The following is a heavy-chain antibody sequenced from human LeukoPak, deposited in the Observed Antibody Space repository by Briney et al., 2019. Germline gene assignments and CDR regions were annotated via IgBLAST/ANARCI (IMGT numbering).Heavy chain of an antibody. D-gene: IGHD3-3*01. CDR3: SRRRNTIFGVDY. V-gene: IGHV4-38-2*02. J-gene: IGHJ4*02. CDR1: GYSISSGYF. CDR2: IYNSGST. Sequence: SETLSLTCTVSGYSISSGYFWGWIRQPPGKGLEWIGTIYNSGSTYYNASLESRVTISVDTSKNQFSLKLSSVTAADTAVYYCSRRRNTIFGVDYWGQGTLVTVSS.